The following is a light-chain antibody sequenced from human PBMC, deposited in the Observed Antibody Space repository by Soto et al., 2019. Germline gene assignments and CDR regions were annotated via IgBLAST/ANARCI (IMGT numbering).Light chain of an antibody. CDR2: AAS. Sequence: DIQMTQSPSSLSSSVGDRVTITCRASQSISSYLHGYQQKPGKAPKLLIYAASSLKSGVPSRFSGSGSGTYFTLTISSLQPEDFATYYCQQSYSTWTFGQGTKVEIK. CDR1: QSISSY. J-gene: IGKJ1*01. V-gene: IGKV1-39*01. CDR3: QQSYSTWT.